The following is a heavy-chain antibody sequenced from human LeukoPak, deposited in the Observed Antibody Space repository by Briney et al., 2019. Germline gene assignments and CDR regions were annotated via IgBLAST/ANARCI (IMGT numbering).Heavy chain of an antibody. V-gene: IGHV5-51*01. J-gene: IGHJ3*02. CDR3: ARPGYCSGGSCYGGGAFDI. CDR1: GYSFSDYW. Sequence: GESLKISCKGSGYSFSDYWIGWVRQMPGKGLEWMGIIYPGDSDTRYSPSFQGQVTISADKSISTAYLQWSSLKASDTAMYYCARPGYCSGGSCYGGGAFDIWGQGTMVTVSS. D-gene: IGHD2-15*01. CDR2: IYPGDSDT.